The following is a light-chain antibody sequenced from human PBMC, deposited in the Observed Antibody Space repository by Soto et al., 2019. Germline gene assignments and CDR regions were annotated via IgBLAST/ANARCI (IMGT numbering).Light chain of an antibody. V-gene: IGLV2-14*01. CDR2: EVS. CDR3: TSYTSSSTLL. J-gene: IGLJ2*01. CDR1: SSDVGGYNS. Sequence: QSALTQPASVSGSPGQSITISCTGTSSDVGGYNSVSWYQQHPGKAPELMIYEVSNRPSGVSNRFSGSKSGNTASLTISGLQAEDEADYYCTSYTSSSTLLFGGGTKVTVL.